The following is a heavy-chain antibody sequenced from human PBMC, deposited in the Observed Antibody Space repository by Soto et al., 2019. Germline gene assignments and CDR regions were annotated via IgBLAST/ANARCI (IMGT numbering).Heavy chain of an antibody. D-gene: IGHD3-9*01. Sequence: QVQLVQSGAEVKKPGSSVKVSCKASGGTFSSYAISWVRQAPGQGLEWMGGIIPIFGTANYAQKFQGRVTITGAKSTSTASMELSSLRSEDKAVYYCAGGKYDNLTGYYNEVGRWVDYWGQGTLVTVSS. CDR2: IIPIFGTA. J-gene: IGHJ4*02. V-gene: IGHV1-69*06. CDR1: GGTFSSYA. CDR3: AGGKYDNLTGYYNEVGRWVDY.